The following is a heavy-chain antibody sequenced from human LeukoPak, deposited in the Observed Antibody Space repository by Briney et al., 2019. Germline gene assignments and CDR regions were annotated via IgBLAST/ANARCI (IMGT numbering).Heavy chain of an antibody. CDR1: GYTFTSYG. V-gene: IGHV1-18*01. D-gene: IGHD6-19*01. J-gene: IGHJ5*02. CDR3: ARGGVIAVAGTGWFDP. CDR2: ISAYNGNT. Sequence: ASVKVSCKASGYTFTSYGISWVRQAPGQGLEWMGWISAYNGNTNYAQKLQGRVTMTTDTSTSTAYMELRSLRSEDTAVYYCARGGVIAVAGTGWFDPWGQGTLVTVSS.